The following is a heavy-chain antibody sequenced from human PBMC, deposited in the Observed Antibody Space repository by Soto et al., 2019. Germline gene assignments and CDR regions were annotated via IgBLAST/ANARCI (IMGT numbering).Heavy chain of an antibody. CDR3: AKERYSSPYGR. Sequence: GGSLRLSCVASGFPFSNYYMDWVRQAPGKGLEWVSAISGSGGSTYYADSVKGRFTISRDNSKNTLYLQMNSLRAEDTAVYYCAKERYSSPYGRWGEGTLVTGSS. J-gene: IGHJ4*02. V-gene: IGHV3-23*01. D-gene: IGHD6-19*01. CDR2: ISGSGGST. CDR1: GFPFSNYY.